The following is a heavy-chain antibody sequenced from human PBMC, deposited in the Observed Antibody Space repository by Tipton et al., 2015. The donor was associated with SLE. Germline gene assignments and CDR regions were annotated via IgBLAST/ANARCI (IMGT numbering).Heavy chain of an antibody. Sequence: SLRLSCAASGVTVSTNYMRWVRQAPGKGLEWVSVIYSGGSTSYAAFVRGRFTISRDRLKNTVYLQMNSLRAEDTAMYFCAIDSEYDFWRGYLGAFAMWGQRRMVAVPS. D-gene: IGHD3-3*01. CDR2: IYSGGST. V-gene: IGHV3-53*05. CDR3: AIDSEYDFWRGYLGAFAM. J-gene: IGHJ3*02. CDR1: GVTVSTNY.